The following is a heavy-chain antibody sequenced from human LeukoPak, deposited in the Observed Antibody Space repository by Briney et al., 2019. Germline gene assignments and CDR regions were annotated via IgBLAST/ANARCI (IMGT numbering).Heavy chain of an antibody. D-gene: IGHD3-22*01. CDR1: GFTFSTYS. V-gene: IGHV3-23*01. CDR3: AKYYFDSSGPIRLIDY. J-gene: IGHJ4*02. Sequence: GGSLRLSCAASGFTFSTYSMAWVRQAPGKGLEWVSAISDTGDFTSNADSVKGRFTISRDNSKNSLYLQMNSLRVEDTAVYYCAKYYFDSSGPIRLIDYWGQGTLVTVSS. CDR2: ISDTGDFT.